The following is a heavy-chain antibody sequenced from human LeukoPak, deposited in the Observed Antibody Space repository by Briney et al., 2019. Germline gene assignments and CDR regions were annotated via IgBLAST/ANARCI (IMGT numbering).Heavy chain of an antibody. D-gene: IGHD5-12*01. CDR2: ISSSSSYI. J-gene: IGHJ4*02. Sequence: GGSLRLSCAASGFTFSSYSMNWVRQAPGKGLEWVSSISSSSSYIYYADSVKGRFTISRDNAKNSLYLQMNSLRAEDTAVYYCAREDIVATRAFDYWGQGTLVTVSS. V-gene: IGHV3-21*01. CDR3: AREDIVATRAFDY. CDR1: GFTFSSYS.